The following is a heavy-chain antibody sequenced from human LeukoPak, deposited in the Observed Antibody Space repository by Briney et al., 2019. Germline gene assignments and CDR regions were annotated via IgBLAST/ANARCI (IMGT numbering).Heavy chain of an antibody. D-gene: IGHD2-15*01. J-gene: IGHJ5*02. V-gene: IGHV4-38-2*02. CDR3: ARDPHCSGGSCYVP. CDR1: GFTFSDYY. CDR2: IYYSGST. Sequence: GSLRLSCAASGFTFSDYYMSWIRQPPGKGLEWIGSIYYSGSTYYNPSLKSRVTISVDTSKNQFSLKLSSVTAADTAVYYCARDPHCSGGSCYVPWGQGTLVTVSS.